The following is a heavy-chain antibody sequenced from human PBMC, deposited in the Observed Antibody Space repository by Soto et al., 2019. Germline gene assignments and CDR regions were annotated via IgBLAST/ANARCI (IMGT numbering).Heavy chain of an antibody. J-gene: IGHJ3*02. Sequence: RASVKVSCKASGYTFTSYGISWVRQAPGQGLEWMGWISAYNGNTNYAQKLQGRVTMTTDTSTSTAYMELRSLRSDDTAVYYCARDLRYYDSSGYYYGFRSIDIWGQGTMVTVSS. D-gene: IGHD3-22*01. CDR1: GYTFTSYG. V-gene: IGHV1-18*01. CDR2: ISAYNGNT. CDR3: ARDLRYYDSSGYYYGFRSIDI.